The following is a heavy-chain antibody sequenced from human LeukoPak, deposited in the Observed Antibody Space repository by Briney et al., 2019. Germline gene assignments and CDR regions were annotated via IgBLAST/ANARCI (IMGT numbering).Heavy chain of an antibody. J-gene: IGHJ4*02. D-gene: IGHD3-10*01. CDR1: GGSISSGGYY. Sequence: PSQTLSLTCTVSGGSISSGGYYWSWIRQHPGKGLECIGYIYYSGSTYYTPSLKSRLTISVDASNNQFPLKLSSVTAADTAVYYCARDVYYGSGSYYFDYWGQGTLVTVSS. CDR3: ARDVYYGSGSYYFDY. V-gene: IGHV4-31*03. CDR2: IYYSGST.